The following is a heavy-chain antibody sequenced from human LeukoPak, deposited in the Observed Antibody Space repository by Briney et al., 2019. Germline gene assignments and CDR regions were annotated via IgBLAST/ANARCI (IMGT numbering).Heavy chain of an antibody. CDR1: GGSISSSSYY. CDR3: ARHSVFSRGYGGISSGGYFDY. CDR2: IYYSGST. Sequence: PSETLPLTCTVSGGSISSSSYYWGWIRQPPGKGLEWIGSIYYSGSTYYNPSLKSRVTISVDTSKNQFSLKLSSVTAADTAVYYCARHSVFSRGYGGISSGGYFDYWGQGTLVTVSS. J-gene: IGHJ4*02. D-gene: IGHD4-23*01. V-gene: IGHV4-39*01.